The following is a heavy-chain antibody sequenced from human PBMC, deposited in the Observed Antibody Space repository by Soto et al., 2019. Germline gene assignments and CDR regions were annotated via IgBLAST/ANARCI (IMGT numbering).Heavy chain of an antibody. CDR1: GFTFSSYA. J-gene: IGHJ6*02. V-gene: IGHV3-23*01. Sequence: GGSLRLSCAASGFTFSSYAMSWVRQAPGKGLEWVSAISGSGGSTYYADSVKGRFTISRDNSKNTLYLQMNSLRAEDTAVYYCAKGNRWGIAARPDYYYYGMDVWGQGTTVTVSS. CDR2: ISGSGGST. CDR3: AKGNRWGIAARPDYYYYGMDV. D-gene: IGHD6-6*01.